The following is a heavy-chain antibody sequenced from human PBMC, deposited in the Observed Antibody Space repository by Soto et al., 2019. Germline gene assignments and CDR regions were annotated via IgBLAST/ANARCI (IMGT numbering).Heavy chain of an antibody. Sequence: GGSLRLSCAASGFTFSNAWMSWVRQAPGKGLEWVGRIKSKSGGGTTDYAAPVKGRFTISRDDSKNTLYLQMNSLKTEDTAVYYCTTDPYYYYYMDVWGKGTTVTVSS. CDR2: IKSKSGGGTT. J-gene: IGHJ6*03. CDR1: GFTFSNAW. V-gene: IGHV3-15*01. CDR3: TTDPYYYYYMDV.